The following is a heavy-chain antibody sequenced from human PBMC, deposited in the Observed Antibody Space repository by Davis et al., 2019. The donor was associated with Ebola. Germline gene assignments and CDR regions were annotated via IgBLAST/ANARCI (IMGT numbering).Heavy chain of an antibody. J-gene: IGHJ2*01. V-gene: IGHV3-30*03. CDR3: AREGAWGNWYFDL. CDR1: GFTFSRHG. CDR2: IGDNGRTK. D-gene: IGHD3-16*01. Sequence: GESLKISCAASGFTFSRHGMLWVRQAPGKGLEWVAVIGDNGRTKFYADSAKGRFTLSRDNFMNTVDLQMNSLRPENTAVYYCAREGAWGNWYFDLWGHGTLVTVSS.